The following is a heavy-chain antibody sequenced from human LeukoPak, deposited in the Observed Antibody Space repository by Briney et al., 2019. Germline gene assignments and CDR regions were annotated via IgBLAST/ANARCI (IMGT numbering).Heavy chain of an antibody. CDR2: MKSNSGDT. Sequence: GASVKVSCKTSGYTVTGYDINWVRQAPGQGLESMGWMKSNSGDTHFAQKFQGRVTMTRNTSISTAFMELSSLRSEDTAVYYCARGEYSSSWYPFDYWGQGSLVTVSS. D-gene: IGHD6-13*01. CDR3: ARGEYSSSWYPFDY. CDR1: GYTVTGYD. V-gene: IGHV1-8*01. J-gene: IGHJ4*02.